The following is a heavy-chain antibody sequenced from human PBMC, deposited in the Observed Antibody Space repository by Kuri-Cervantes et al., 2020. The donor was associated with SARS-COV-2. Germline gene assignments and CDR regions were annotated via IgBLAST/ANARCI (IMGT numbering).Heavy chain of an antibody. J-gene: IGHJ3*02. D-gene: IGHD6-13*01. Sequence: GGSLRLSCKGSGGTFSSYAISWVRQAPGQGLEWMGGIIPIFGTANYAQKFQGRVTITTDESTSTAYMELSSLRSEDTAVYHCARGVGSSWYVDDAFDIWGQGTMVTVSS. CDR1: GGTFSSYA. V-gene: IGHV1-69*05. CDR3: ARGVGSSWYVDDAFDI. CDR2: IIPIFGTA.